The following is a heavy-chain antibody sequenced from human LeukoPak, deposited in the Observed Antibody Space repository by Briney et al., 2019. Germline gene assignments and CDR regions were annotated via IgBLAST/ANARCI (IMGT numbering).Heavy chain of an antibody. CDR3: AKAGYGDYSSNI. J-gene: IGHJ3*02. V-gene: IGHV3-23*01. CDR1: GFTFSTYA. CDR2: ISGSGGST. Sequence: GGSLRLSCAASGFTFSTYAMSWVRQAPGKGLEWASAISGSGGSTYYADSVKGRFTISRDNSKNTLYLQMNSLRAEDTAVYYCAKAGYGDYSSNIWGQGTMVTVSS. D-gene: IGHD4-17*01.